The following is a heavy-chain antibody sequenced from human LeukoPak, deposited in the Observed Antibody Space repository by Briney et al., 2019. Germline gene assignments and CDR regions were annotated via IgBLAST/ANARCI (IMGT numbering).Heavy chain of an antibody. CDR2: IYHSGSI. V-gene: IGHV4-4*02. J-gene: IGHJ6*02. CDR1: GGSISSRNW. D-gene: IGHD3-16*01. Sequence: SETLSLTCAVSGGSISSRNWWSWVRQPPGKGLEWIGEIYHSGSINYNPSLKSRVTISVDKSKNQLSLRLTSVTAADTAVYYCARDYEAIRAYYYHGMDVWGQGTTVTVSS. CDR3: ARDYEAIRAYYYHGMDV.